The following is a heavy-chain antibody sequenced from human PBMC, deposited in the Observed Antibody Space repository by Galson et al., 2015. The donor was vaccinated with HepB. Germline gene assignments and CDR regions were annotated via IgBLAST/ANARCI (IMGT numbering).Heavy chain of an antibody. CDR3: ARDLKYFTMIVVVKSSLGAFDI. D-gene: IGHD3-22*01. CDR1: GFTFSSYW. J-gene: IGHJ3*02. V-gene: IGHV3-7*01. CDR2: IKQDGSEK. Sequence: SLRLSCAASGFTFSSYWMSWVRQAPGKGLEWVANIKQDGSEKYYVDSVKGRFTISRDNAKNSLYLQMNSLRAEDTAVYYCARDLKYFTMIVVVKSSLGAFDIWGQGTMVTVSS.